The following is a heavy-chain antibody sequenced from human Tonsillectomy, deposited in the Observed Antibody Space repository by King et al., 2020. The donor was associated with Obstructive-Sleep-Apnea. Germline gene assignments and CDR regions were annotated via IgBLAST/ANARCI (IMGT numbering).Heavy chain of an antibody. CDR3: ASGRNSGYETPLDI. D-gene: IGHD5-12*01. CDR1: GGTFSSSA. Sequence: QLVQSGAEVKKPGSSVKVSCKSSGGTFSSSALSWVRQAPGQGLQWLGRIIPVLGIANYAENFQGRVTITADRSTSTAYMELSSLRSDDKAVYYCASGRNSGYETPLDIWGQGTRVTVSS. CDR2: IIPVLGIA. V-gene: IGHV1-69*09. J-gene: IGHJ4*02.